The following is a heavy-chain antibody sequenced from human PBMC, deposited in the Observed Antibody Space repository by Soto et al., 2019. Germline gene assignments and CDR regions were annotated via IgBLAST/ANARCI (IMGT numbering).Heavy chain of an antibody. CDR2: VSKDGGNT. CDR1: GFTFNFFA. V-gene: IGHV3-30-3*01. CDR3: ARDIWWEPGVDAFHI. Sequence: QVQLVESGGGVVQPGRSLRLSCAASGFTFNFFAMHWVRQAPGKGLEWVAAVSKDGGNTYYADSVKGRFTISRDNPKNTLYLQMNRLRVEDTAVYYCARDIWWEPGVDAFHIWGQGTMVTVSP. J-gene: IGHJ3*02. D-gene: IGHD1-26*01.